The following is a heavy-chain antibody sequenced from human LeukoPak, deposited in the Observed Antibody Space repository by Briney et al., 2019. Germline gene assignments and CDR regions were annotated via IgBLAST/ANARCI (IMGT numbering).Heavy chain of an antibody. V-gene: IGHV3-48*01. CDR3: AGAPFGDQSTHYYYYYMDV. Sequence: GGSLRLSCAASGFTFSSYEMNWVRQAPGKGLEWVSYISSSSSTIYYADSVKGRFTISRDNSKNTLYLQMNSLRAEDTAVYYCAGAPFGDQSTHYYYYYMDVWGKGTTVTISS. D-gene: IGHD3-10*01. CDR2: ISSSSSTI. CDR1: GFTFSSYE. J-gene: IGHJ6*03.